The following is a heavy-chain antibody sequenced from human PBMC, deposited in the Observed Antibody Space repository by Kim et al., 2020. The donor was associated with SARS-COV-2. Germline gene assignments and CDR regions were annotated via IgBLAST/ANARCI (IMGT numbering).Heavy chain of an antibody. J-gene: IGHJ4*02. CDR3: ARANLDYGDYFDY. Sequence: AQKFQGRVTITADESTSTAYMELSSLRSEDTAVYYCARANLDYGDYFDYWGQGTLVTVSS. D-gene: IGHD4-17*01. V-gene: IGHV1-69*01.